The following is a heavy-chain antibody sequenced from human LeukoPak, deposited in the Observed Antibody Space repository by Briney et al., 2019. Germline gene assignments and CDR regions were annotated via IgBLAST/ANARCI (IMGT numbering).Heavy chain of an antibody. CDR3: ATDIRWGAFDI. V-gene: IGHV3-20*04. CDR2: INWNGGST. CDR1: GFTFDDYG. Sequence: GGSLRLSCAASGFTFDDYGMSWVRQAPGKGLEWVSGINWNGGSTGYADSVKGRFTIPRDNAENSLYLQMNSLRAEDTAVYYCATDIRWGAFDIWGQGTMVTVSS. J-gene: IGHJ3*02. D-gene: IGHD3-3*01.